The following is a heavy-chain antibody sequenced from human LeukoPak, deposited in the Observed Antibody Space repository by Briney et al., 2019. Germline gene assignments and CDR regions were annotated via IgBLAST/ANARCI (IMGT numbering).Heavy chain of an antibody. CDR3: ARRAYYYDSSGYHHNWFDP. V-gene: IGHV1-46*01. D-gene: IGHD3-22*01. CDR1: GYTFTSYY. CDR2: INPSGGST. Sequence: ASVKVSCKASGYTFTSYYMHWVRQAPGQGLEWMGIINPSGGSTSYAQKFQGRVTMTRDTSTSTAYMELSSLRSEDTAVYYCARRAYYYDSSGYHHNWFDPWGQGTLVTVSS. J-gene: IGHJ5*02.